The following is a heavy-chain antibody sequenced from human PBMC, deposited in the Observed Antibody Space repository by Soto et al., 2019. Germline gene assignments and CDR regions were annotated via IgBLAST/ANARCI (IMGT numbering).Heavy chain of an antibody. D-gene: IGHD6-19*01. CDR1: GFTFSSYA. CDR3: AKDLIAVVWCGLEY. V-gene: IGHV3-23*01. Sequence: EVQLLESGGGLVQPGGSLRLSCAASGFTFSSYAMSWVRQAPGKGLEWVSAISGSGGRTYYADSVKGRFTISRDNSKNTLYLQMNSLRAEDTAVYYCAKDLIAVVWCGLEYWGQGTLVTVSS. J-gene: IGHJ4*02. CDR2: ISGSGGRT.